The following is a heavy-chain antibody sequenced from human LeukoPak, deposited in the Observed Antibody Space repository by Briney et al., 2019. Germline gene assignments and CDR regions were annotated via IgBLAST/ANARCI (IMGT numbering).Heavy chain of an antibody. D-gene: IGHD3-22*01. CDR2: IYHSGST. Sequence: TSETLSLTCTVSGYSISSGYYWGWIRQPPGKGLEWIGSIYHSGSTYYNPSLKSRVTISVDTSKNQFSLKLSSVTAADTAVYYCARGSNGISSGYYYYYYYYMDVWGKGTTVTVSS. V-gene: IGHV4-38-2*02. CDR3: ARGSNGISSGYYYYYYYYMDV. J-gene: IGHJ6*03. CDR1: GYSISSGYY.